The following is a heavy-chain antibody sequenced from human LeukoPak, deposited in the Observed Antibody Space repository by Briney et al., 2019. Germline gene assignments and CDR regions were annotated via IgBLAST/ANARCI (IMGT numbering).Heavy chain of an antibody. CDR1: GFTFDDNA. J-gene: IGHJ6*02. CDR2: INWNSGSI. V-gene: IGHV3-9*01. Sequence: PGGSVRLSCAASGFTFDDNAMHWVRQAPGKGLEWVSGINWNSGSIGYADSVKGRFTISRGNAKNSLYLQMSSLRAEDTALYYCAKETERETAVGTGYGMDVWGQGTTVTVSS. D-gene: IGHD7-27*01. CDR3: AKETERETAVGTGYGMDV.